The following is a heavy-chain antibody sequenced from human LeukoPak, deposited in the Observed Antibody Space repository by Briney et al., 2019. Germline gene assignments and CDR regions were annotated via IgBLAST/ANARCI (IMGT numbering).Heavy chain of an antibody. Sequence: GGSLRLSCAASGFTFSSYAMHWVRQAPGKGLEWVAVISYDGSNKYYADSVKGRFTISRDNSKNTLYLQMNSLRAEDTAVYYCARDRESTYYDFWSGYYSYYYYGMDVRGQGTTVTVSS. V-gene: IGHV3-30-3*01. D-gene: IGHD3-3*01. J-gene: IGHJ6*02. CDR3: ARDRESTYYDFWSGYYSYYYYGMDV. CDR1: GFTFSSYA. CDR2: ISYDGSNK.